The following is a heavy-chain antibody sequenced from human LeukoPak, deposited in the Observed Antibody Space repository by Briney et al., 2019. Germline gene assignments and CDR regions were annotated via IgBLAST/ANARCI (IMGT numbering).Heavy chain of an antibody. CDR3: ARKETYYDFWSGYYRAPFDS. J-gene: IGHJ4*02. V-gene: IGHV3-33*01. D-gene: IGHD3-3*01. Sequence: GGSLRLSCAASGFTFSSYGMHWVRQAPGKGLEWVAVIWYDRSNKYYADSVKGRFTISRDNSKNTLYLQMNSLRAEDTAVYSCARKETYYDFWSGYYRAPFDSWGQGTLVTVSS. CDR2: IWYDRSNK. CDR1: GFTFSSYG.